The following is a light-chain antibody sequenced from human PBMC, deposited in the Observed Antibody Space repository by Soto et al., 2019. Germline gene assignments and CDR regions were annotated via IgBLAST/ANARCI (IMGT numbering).Light chain of an antibody. Sequence: QSVLTQSPSASASLGASVKLTCTLSSGHSSYAIAWHQQQPEKGPRYLMKLNSDGSHSRGDGIPDRFSGSNSGAERYLSIHGLQSENEVTYYCQTGGTGMGIFGGGPKLNLL. J-gene: IGLJ2*01. CDR3: QTGGTGMGI. CDR2: LNSDGSH. CDR1: SGHSSYA. V-gene: IGLV4-69*01.